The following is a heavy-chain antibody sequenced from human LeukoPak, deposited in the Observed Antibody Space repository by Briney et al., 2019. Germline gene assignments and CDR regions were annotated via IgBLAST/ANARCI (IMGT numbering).Heavy chain of an antibody. Sequence: GSSVKVSCKASGGTFSSYAISWVRQAPGQGLEWMGGIIPIFGTANYAQKFQGRVTITEDESTSTAYMELSSLRSEDTAVYYCARGNGDYGSGSYYSFDYWGQGTLVTVSS. CDR3: ARGNGDYGSGSYYSFDY. D-gene: IGHD3-10*01. V-gene: IGHV1-69*01. CDR1: GGTFSSYA. CDR2: IIPIFGTA. J-gene: IGHJ4*02.